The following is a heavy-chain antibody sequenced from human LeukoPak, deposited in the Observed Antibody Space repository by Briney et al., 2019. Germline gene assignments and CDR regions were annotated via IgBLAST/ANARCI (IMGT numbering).Heavy chain of an antibody. CDR3: ARGLTYYYDSGGYYTPYNWLDP. V-gene: IGHV4-34*01. J-gene: IGHJ5*02. D-gene: IGHD3-22*01. CDR2: INHSGST. CDR1: GGSFSDYY. Sequence: SETLSLTCAVYGGSFSDYYWSWIRQPPGKGLEWIGEINHSGSTNYNPSLKSRVTMSMDTSKNQLSLKLSSVTAADTAVYYCARGLTYYYDSGGYYTPYNWLDPWGQGTLVTVSS.